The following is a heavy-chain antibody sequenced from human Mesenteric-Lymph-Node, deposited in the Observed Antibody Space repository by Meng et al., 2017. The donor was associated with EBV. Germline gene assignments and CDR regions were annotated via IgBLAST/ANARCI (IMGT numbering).Heavy chain of an antibody. J-gene: IGHJ4*02. CDR3: AGHDFGDYAFDY. CDR2: IYYRGST. CDR1: GASISSGVYY. Sequence: QGKLQESGQGLVKPSGTLSLTCAVSGASISSGVYYWSWISQPPGKGLEWMGYIYYRGSTYYNPSLKSRVTISVDTSKNLLSLKVNSVTAADTAVYYCAGHDFGDYAFDYWGQGTLVTVSS. V-gene: IGHV4-30-4*01. D-gene: IGHD4-17*01.